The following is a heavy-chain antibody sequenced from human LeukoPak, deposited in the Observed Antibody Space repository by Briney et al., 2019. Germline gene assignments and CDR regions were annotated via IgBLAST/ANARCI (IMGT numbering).Heavy chain of an antibody. Sequence: GGSLRLFCAASGFTFSSYAMSWVRQAPGKGLEWVSAISGSGGSAHYADSVKGRFTISRDNSKNTLYLQMSSLRAEDTAVYYCAKARGYSGYDSIDYSGQGTLVTVSS. CDR1: GFTFSSYA. CDR2: ISGSGGSA. V-gene: IGHV3-23*01. CDR3: AKARGYSGYDSIDY. J-gene: IGHJ4*02. D-gene: IGHD5-12*01.